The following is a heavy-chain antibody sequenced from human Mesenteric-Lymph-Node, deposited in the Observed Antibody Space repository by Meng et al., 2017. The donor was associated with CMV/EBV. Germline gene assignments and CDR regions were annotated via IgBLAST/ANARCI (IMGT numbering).Heavy chain of an antibody. CDR1: GFTFSTYT. CDR2: ISISSTYI. D-gene: IGHD6-13*01. CDR3: ARGGATGNFFDY. J-gene: IGHJ4*02. Sequence: GESLKISCAASGFTFSTYTMNWVRQAPGKGLEWVSSISISSTYIYYPDSVKGRFTISRDDAKNSVHLQMDSLRAEDTAIYYCARGGATGNFFDYWGQGTLVTVSS. V-gene: IGHV3-21*01.